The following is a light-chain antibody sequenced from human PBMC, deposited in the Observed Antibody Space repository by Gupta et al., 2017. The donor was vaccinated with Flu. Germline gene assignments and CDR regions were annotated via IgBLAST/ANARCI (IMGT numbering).Light chain of an antibody. CDR2: DVS. J-gene: IGLJ2*01. CDR1: SCDLGSSDY. V-gene: IGLV2-14*01. CDR3: CSYTATGALEL. Sequence: QSTLAQSASVSWSPGQSIIVPCTGPSCDLGSSDYVPRYQQSQVKPPKLMIYDVSNRDSGISDRLSGSKSGNTATLTIPSLHAEEDADYYCCSYTATGALELFGGGTKVTVL.